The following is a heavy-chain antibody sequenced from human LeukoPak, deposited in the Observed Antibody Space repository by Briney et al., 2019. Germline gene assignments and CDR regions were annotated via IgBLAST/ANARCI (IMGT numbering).Heavy chain of an antibody. Sequence: SETLSLTCIVSGGSISSDYWSWIRQPPGKGLEWIGSIYYSGGTNYNPSLKSRVTISVGTSKSQFSLRLISVTAADTAIYYCARGGPWTTVTTTGAPPDYWGQGTLVTVSS. J-gene: IGHJ4*02. D-gene: IGHD4-17*01. V-gene: IGHV4-59*01. CDR3: ARGGPWTTVTTTGAPPDY. CDR2: IYYSGGT. CDR1: GGSISSDY.